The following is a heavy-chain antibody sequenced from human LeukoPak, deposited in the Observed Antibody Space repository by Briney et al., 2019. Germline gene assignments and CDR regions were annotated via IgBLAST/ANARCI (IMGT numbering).Heavy chain of an antibody. CDR2: IIPIFGTA. D-gene: IGHD2-8*01. V-gene: IGHV1-69*13. CDR3: AREGCSNGVCYDY. CDR1: GGTFSSYA. J-gene: IGHJ4*02. Sequence: SVKVSCKASGGTFSSYAISWVRQAPGQGLEWMGGIIPIFGTANYAQKFQGRVTITADESTSTAYMELSSLRSEDTAVYYCAREGCSNGVCYDYWGQGTLVTVSS.